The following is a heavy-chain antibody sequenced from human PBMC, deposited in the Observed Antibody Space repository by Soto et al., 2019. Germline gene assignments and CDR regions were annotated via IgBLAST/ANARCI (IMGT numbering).Heavy chain of an antibody. Sequence: PSETLSLTCAVYGGSFSCYYWSWIRQPPGKGLERIGEINHSGSTNYNPSLKSRVTISVDTSKNQFSLKLSSVTAADTAVYYCARXGVATIRIRYYYYGMDVWGQGTTVTVSS. J-gene: IGHJ6*02. V-gene: IGHV4-34*01. CDR3: ARXGVATIRIRYYYYGMDV. CDR1: GGSFSCYY. CDR2: INHSGST. D-gene: IGHD5-12*01.